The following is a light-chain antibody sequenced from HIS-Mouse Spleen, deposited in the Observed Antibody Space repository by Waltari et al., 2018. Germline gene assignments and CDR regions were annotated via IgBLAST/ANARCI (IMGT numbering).Light chain of an antibody. J-gene: IGKJ2*01. CDR1: QSVLYSSNNKNY. Sequence: DIVMTQPPDSLAVSLGERATINCKSSQSVLYSSNNKNYLAWYQQKPGQPPKLRIYWASTRASGVPDRFSGSGAGTDFTLTNSSLQAEDVTVYCCQQYYSTPYTFGQGTKLEIK. CDR3: QQYYSTPYT. V-gene: IGKV4-1*01. CDR2: WAS.